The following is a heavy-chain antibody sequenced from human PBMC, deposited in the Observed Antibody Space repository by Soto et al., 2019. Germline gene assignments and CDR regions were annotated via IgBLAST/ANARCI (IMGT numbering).Heavy chain of an antibody. CDR1: GYTFTSYD. J-gene: IGHJ4*02. V-gene: IGHV1-8*01. D-gene: IGHD5-18*01. CDR3: ARTPTDSYGYEDY. Sequence: QVQLVQSGAEVKKPGASVKVSCKASGYTFTSYDINWVRQATGQGLEWMGWMNPNRGNTGYAQKFQGRVTMTRNTSISTAYMELSRLRSEDTAVYYCARTPTDSYGYEDYWGQGTLVTVSS. CDR2: MNPNRGNT.